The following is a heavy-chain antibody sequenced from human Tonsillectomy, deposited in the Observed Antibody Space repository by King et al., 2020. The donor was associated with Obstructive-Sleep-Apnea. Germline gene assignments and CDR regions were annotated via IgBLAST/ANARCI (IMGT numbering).Heavy chain of an antibody. CDR2: IYHSGSS. J-gene: IGHJ4*02. CDR3: AREAADSSGWYRSVDY. Sequence: QLQESGPGLVKPSETLSLTCTVSGYSISSGYYWGWIRQPPGKGLEWIGSIYHSGSSYYNPSLKSRVTISVDTSKNQFSLKLSSVSAADTAVYYCAREAADSSGWYRSVDYWGQGTLVTVSS. V-gene: IGHV4-38-2*02. D-gene: IGHD6-19*01. CDR1: GYSISSGYY.